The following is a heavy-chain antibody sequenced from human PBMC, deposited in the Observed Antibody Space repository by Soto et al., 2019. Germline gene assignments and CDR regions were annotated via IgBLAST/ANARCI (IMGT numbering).Heavy chain of an antibody. CDR3: AGGGVGATTFYYYYYGMDV. J-gene: IGHJ6*02. CDR1: GYTFTSYD. Sequence: ASVKVSCKASGYTFTSYDINWVRQATGQGPEWMGWMNPNSGNTGYAQKFQGRVTMTRNTSISTAYMELSSLRSEDTAVYYCAGGGVGATTFYYYYYGMDVWGQGTTVTVSS. CDR2: MNPNSGNT. D-gene: IGHD1-26*01. V-gene: IGHV1-8*01.